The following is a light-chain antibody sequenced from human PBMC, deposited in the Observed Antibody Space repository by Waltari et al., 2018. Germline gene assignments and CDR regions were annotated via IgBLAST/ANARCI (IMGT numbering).Light chain of an antibody. J-gene: IGLJ2*01. CDR2: KDT. CDR1: ALPRQY. V-gene: IGLV3-25*03. Sequence: SYELTQPPSVSVSPGQTARITCPGDALPRQYSFWYQQRSCQAPVLVIYKDTERPSGIPERFSGSSSGTRVTLTISGVQAQDEADYYCQSTDNSGTYVVFGGGTKLTVL. CDR3: QSTDNSGTYVV.